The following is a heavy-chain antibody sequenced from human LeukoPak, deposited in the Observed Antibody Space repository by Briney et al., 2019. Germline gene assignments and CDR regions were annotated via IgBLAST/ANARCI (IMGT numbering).Heavy chain of an antibody. Sequence: ASVKVSCKASGYTFTSCYMHWVRQAPGQGLEWMGIINPSGGSTSYAQKFQGRVTMTRDTSTSTVYMELSSLRSEDTAVYYCARDCLIAAAGSYFDYWGQGTLVTVSS. CDR3: ARDCLIAAAGSYFDY. J-gene: IGHJ4*02. CDR1: GYTFTSCY. CDR2: INPSGGST. D-gene: IGHD6-13*01. V-gene: IGHV1-46*01.